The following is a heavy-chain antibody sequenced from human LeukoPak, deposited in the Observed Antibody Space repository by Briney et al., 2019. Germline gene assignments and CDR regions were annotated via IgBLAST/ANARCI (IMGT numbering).Heavy chain of an antibody. Sequence: ASVKVSCKAYGYTFTSYDINWVRQATGQGLEWMGWMNPNSGNTGYAQKFQGRVTMTRNTSISTAYMELSSLRSEDTAVYYCVRVTPDFWSGYSNYWGQGTLVTVSS. CDR2: MNPNSGNT. V-gene: IGHV1-8*01. CDR3: VRVTPDFWSGYSNY. CDR1: GYTFTSYD. J-gene: IGHJ4*02. D-gene: IGHD3-3*01.